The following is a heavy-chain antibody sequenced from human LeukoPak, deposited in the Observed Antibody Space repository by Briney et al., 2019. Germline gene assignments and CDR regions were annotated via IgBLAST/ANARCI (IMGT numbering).Heavy chain of an antibody. CDR3: AVASGYDYLGGAFDN. Sequence: SETLSLTCAVYGGSFSGYYWSWIRQPPGKGLEWIGEINHSGSTNYNPSLKSRVTTSVDTSKNQFSLKLSSVTAADTAVYYCAVASGYDYLGGAFDNWGQGTMVTVSS. CDR1: GGSFSGYY. CDR2: INHSGST. J-gene: IGHJ3*02. D-gene: IGHD5-12*01. V-gene: IGHV4-34*01.